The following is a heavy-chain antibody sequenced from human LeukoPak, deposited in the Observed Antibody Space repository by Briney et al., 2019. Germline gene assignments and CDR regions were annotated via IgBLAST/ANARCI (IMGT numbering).Heavy chain of an antibody. V-gene: IGHV3-30*18. CDR2: ISYDGSNK. D-gene: IGHD3-9*01. CDR3: AKDLYDILTGYPWFY. Sequence: PGGSLRLSCAASGFTFSSYGMHWVRQAPGKGLEWAAVISYDGSNKYYADSVKGRFTISRDNSKNTLYLQMNSLRAEDTAVYYCAKDLYDILTGYPWFYWGQGTLVTVSS. J-gene: IGHJ4*02. CDR1: GFTFSSYG.